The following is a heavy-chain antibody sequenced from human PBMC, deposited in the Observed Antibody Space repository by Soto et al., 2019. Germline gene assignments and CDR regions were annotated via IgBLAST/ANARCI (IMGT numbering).Heavy chain of an antibody. CDR3: ARDPNTYDFWAGSFYYHGVHV. D-gene: IGHD3-3*01. CDR1: GYTFTNYF. Sequence: QVQLVQSGAEVKKPGASVKVACKTSGYTFTNYFVHWVRQAPGQGLEWMGTINPGNRITKYALKCQGRVAMTRDTSINTVYLELSSLTSEDTAVYFCARDPNTYDFWAGSFYYHGVHVWGQGTPVTVSS. V-gene: IGHV1-46*01. CDR2: INPGNRIT. J-gene: IGHJ6*02.